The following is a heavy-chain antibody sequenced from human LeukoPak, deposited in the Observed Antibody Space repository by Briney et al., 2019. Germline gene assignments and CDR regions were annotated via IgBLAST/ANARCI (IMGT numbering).Heavy chain of an antibody. D-gene: IGHD6-19*01. V-gene: IGHV4-38-2*02. J-gene: IGHJ4*02. Sequence: SETLSLTCAVSGYSISSGYYWGWIRQPPGKGLEWIGSIYHSGSTYYNPSLKSRVTISVDTSKNQFSLKLSSVTAADTAVYYCARDRGSSGWYGKFTEYYFDYWGQGTLVTVSS. CDR2: IYHSGST. CDR1: GYSISSGYY. CDR3: ARDRGSSGWYGKFTEYYFDY.